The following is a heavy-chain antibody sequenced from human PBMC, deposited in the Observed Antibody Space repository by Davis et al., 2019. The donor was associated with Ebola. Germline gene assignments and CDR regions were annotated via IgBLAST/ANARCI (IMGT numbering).Heavy chain of an antibody. J-gene: IGHJ4*02. CDR2: IKQDGSEK. CDR1: GFTMSSTW. D-gene: IGHD6-6*01. V-gene: IGHV3-7*01. Sequence: GESLKISCEASGFTMSSTWMSWVRQAPGKGLEWVANIKQDGSEKYYVDSVKGRFTISRDNAKNLLYLQMNSLRAEDTAVYYCARFSRGSIESYWGQGTLVTVSS. CDR3: ARFSRGSIESY.